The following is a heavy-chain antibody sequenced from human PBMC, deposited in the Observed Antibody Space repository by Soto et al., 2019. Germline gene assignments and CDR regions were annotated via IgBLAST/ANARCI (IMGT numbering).Heavy chain of an antibody. D-gene: IGHD6-6*01. CDR2: IYYSGST. Sequence: SETLSLTCTVSGGSISSYYWSWIRQPPGKGLEWIGYIYYSGSTNYNPSLKSRVTISVDTSKNQFSLKLSSVTAADTAVYYCARIIAARDLNYYYYYMDVWGKGTTVTVSS. CDR3: ARIIAARDLNYYYYYMDV. V-gene: IGHV4-59*01. CDR1: GGSISSYY. J-gene: IGHJ6*03.